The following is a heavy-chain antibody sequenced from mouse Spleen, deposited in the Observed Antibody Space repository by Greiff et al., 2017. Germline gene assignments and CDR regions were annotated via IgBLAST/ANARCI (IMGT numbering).Heavy chain of an antibody. V-gene: IGHV1-54*01. CDR3: ARGDGKANAMDY. CDR2: INPGSGGT. Sequence: QVQLKQSGAELVRPGTSVKVSCKASGYAFTNYLIEWVKQRPGQGLEWIGVINPGSGGTNYNEKFKGKATLTADKSSSTAYMQLSSLTSEDSAVYFCARGDGKANAMDYWGQGTSVTVSS. J-gene: IGHJ4*01. CDR1: GYAFTNYL. D-gene: IGHD2-1*01.